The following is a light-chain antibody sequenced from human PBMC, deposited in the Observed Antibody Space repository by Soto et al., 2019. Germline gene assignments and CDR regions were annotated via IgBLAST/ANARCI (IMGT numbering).Light chain of an antibody. CDR2: GAS. J-gene: IGKJ1*01. Sequence: DIQMTQSPSTLSASVGDRVTITCRASQSISAWLAWYQQKPGKAPQLLIYGASILESGVPSRFSGSGFGTEFTLTISSLQPDDFATYYCQQYNSFWTFGQGTKVDIK. V-gene: IGKV1-5*01. CDR1: QSISAW. CDR3: QQYNSFWT.